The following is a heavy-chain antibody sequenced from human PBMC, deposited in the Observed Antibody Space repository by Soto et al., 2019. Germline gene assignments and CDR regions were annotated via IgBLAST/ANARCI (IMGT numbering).Heavy chain of an antibody. V-gene: IGHV1-69*13. J-gene: IGHJ4*02. CDR2: IIPIFGTA. CDR3: ARDRTPGGGYSGYELLS. Sequence: VASVKVSCKASGGTFSSYAISWVRQAPGQGLEWMGGIIPIFGTANYAQKFQGRVTITADESTSTAYMELSSLRSEDTAVYYCARDRTPGGGYSGYELLSWGQGTLVTVSS. D-gene: IGHD5-12*01. CDR1: GGTFSSYA.